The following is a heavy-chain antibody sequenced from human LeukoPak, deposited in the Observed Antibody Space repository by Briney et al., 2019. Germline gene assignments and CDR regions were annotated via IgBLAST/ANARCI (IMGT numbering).Heavy chain of an antibody. V-gene: IGHV3-23*01. CDR1: GFTFSSYA. CDR2: ISGSGGST. Sequence: PGGSLRLSCAASGFTFSSYAMSWVRQAPGKGLEWVSAISGSGGSTYCADSVKGRFTISRDNSKNMLYLQMKSLRAEDTAVYYCAKYYGLGINDYWGQGTLVTVSS. J-gene: IGHJ4*02. CDR3: AKYYGLGINDY. D-gene: IGHD3-10*01.